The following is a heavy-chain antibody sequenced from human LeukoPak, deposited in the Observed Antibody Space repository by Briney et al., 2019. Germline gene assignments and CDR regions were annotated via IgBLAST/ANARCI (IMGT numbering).Heavy chain of an antibody. CDR1: GFTFSSYG. D-gene: IGHD3-22*01. J-gene: IGHJ4*02. V-gene: IGHV3-30*02. CDR3: ARAYYDSSGYSIYYFDY. Sequence: GGSLRLSCAASGFTFSSYGMHWVRQAPGKGLEWVAFIRYDGSNKYYADSVKGRFTISRDNAKNSLYLQMNSLRAEDTAVYYCARAYYDSSGYSIYYFDYWGQGTLVTVSS. CDR2: IRYDGSNK.